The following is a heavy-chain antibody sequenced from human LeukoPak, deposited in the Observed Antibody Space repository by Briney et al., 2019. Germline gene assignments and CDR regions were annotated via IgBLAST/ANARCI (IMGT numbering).Heavy chain of an antibody. CDR1: GYSFTSYW. J-gene: IGHJ6*03. CDR2: IYPGDSDT. V-gene: IGHV5-51*04. Sequence: GESLKISCKGSGYSFTSYWIGWVRQMPGKGLEWMGIIYPGDSDTRYSPSFQGQVTISADKPISTAYLQWSSLKASDTAMYYCARLDILTGYYSEVNYYYYYMDVWGKGTTVTVSS. CDR3: ARLDILTGYYSEVNYYYYYMDV. D-gene: IGHD3-9*01.